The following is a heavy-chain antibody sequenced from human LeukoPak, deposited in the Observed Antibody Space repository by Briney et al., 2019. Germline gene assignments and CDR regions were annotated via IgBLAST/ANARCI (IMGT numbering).Heavy chain of an antibody. V-gene: IGHV1-8*01. CDR1: GYTFTSYD. CDR2: MNPNSGNT. CDR3: ARIGYCSSTSCYDY. J-gene: IGHJ4*02. Sequence: ALVKVSCKASGYTFTSYDINWVRQATGQGLEWMGWMNPNSGNTGYAQKFQGRVTMTRNTSISTAYMELSSLRSEDTAVYYCARIGYCSSTSCYDYWGQGTLVTVSS. D-gene: IGHD2-2*01.